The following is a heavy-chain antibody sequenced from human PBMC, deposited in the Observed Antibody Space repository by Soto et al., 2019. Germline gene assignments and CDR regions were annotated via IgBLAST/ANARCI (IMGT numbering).Heavy chain of an antibody. CDR2: NYHSGTT. Sequence: SETLSLTCAVSGVTISTYDWSWIRQPPGKGLEWIGYNYHSGTTNYNPSLKSRVTISVDTSKNQFSLRLTSVTAADTAIYYCVREAYIGYGHAIDHWGQGTLVTVS. V-gene: IGHV4-59*01. CDR3: VREAYIGYGHAIDH. J-gene: IGHJ4*02. D-gene: IGHD5-12*01. CDR1: GVTISTYD.